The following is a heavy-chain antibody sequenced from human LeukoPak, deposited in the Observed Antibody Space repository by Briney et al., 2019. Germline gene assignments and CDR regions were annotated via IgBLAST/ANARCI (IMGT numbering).Heavy chain of an antibody. D-gene: IGHD5-12*01. V-gene: IGHV3-7*01. CDR1: GFTFITYS. J-gene: IGHJ4*02. CDR3: AREGGLNPNFDY. Sequence: PGGSLRVSCAASGFTFITYSMNWVRQAPGKGLEWVANTKPHGSPEYYADSVSRRFTTSRDNANNLLYLQMNRLRAEDTAVYYCAREGGLNPNFDYWGQRTLVTVSS. CDR2: TKPHGSPE.